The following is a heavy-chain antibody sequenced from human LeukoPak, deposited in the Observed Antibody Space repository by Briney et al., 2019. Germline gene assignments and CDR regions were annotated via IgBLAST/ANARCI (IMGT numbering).Heavy chain of an antibody. Sequence: GGSLRLSCAASGFTFSSSAMSWVRQAPGQGLEWVSGITSGGNTYYADSVKGRFTVSRDNSRNTLFLQMNSLRAEDTALYYCAKAYDSSPAEYWGQGTLVTVSS. CDR1: GFTFSSSA. J-gene: IGHJ4*02. V-gene: IGHV3-23*01. D-gene: IGHD3-22*01. CDR2: ITSGGNT. CDR3: AKAYDSSPAEY.